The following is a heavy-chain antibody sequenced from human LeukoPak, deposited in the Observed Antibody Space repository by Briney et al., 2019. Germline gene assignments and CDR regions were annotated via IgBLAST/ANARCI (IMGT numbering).Heavy chain of an antibody. CDR3: TRDPDTVVEVAGNDY. CDR2: IRSKAYGGTT. Sequence: PWGSLRLSCTASGFTFGDYAMSWVRQAPGKGLEWVGFIRSKAYGGTTEYAASVEGRFTISRDDSKSIAYLQMNSLKTEDTAVYYCTRDPDTVVEVAGNDYWGQGTLVTVSS. V-gene: IGHV3-49*04. D-gene: IGHD6-19*01. CDR1: GFTFGDYA. J-gene: IGHJ4*02.